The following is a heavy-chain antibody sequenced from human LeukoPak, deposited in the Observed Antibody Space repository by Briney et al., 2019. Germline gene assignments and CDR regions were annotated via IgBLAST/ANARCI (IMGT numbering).Heavy chain of an antibody. Sequence: GRSLRLSCAASGFTFSTYAMHWVRQAPGKGREWVAVISYDGSNKYYADSVKGRFTSSRDNSKHTMCLQMNSLRTEDTAVYLRARDMYSSGWYVRGCAFDIWGQGTMVTVSS. J-gene: IGHJ3*02. D-gene: IGHD6-19*01. CDR1: GFTFSTYA. CDR2: ISYDGSNK. V-gene: IGHV3-30*04. CDR3: ARDMYSSGWYVRGCAFDI.